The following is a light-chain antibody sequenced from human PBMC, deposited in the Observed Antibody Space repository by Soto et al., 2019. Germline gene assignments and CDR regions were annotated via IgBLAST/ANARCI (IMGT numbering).Light chain of an antibody. CDR2: EVN. Sequence: QSVLTQPASVSGSPRHSITISCTGASSDVGGYTYVSWYQQQPGKAPKLMIYEVNNRPSGVSNRFSGSKSGNTASLTISGLQAEDEADYYCSSYTSSSTLYVFGTGTKVTVL. V-gene: IGLV2-14*01. CDR3: SSYTSSSTLYV. J-gene: IGLJ1*01. CDR1: SSDVGGYTY.